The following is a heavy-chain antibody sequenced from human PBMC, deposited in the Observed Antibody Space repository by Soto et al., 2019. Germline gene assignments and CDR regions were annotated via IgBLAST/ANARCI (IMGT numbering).Heavy chain of an antibody. D-gene: IGHD5-18*01. J-gene: IGHJ6*02. Sequence: GSLRLSCAASGFTFSDYYMSWIRQAPGKGLEWVSYISSSSSCTNYADSVKGRFTISRDNAKNSLYLQMNSLRAEDTAVYYCARDRGYSYGSYGMDVWGQGTTVTVSS. CDR1: GFTFSDYY. CDR2: ISSSSSCT. V-gene: IGHV3-11*06. CDR3: ARDRGYSYGSYGMDV.